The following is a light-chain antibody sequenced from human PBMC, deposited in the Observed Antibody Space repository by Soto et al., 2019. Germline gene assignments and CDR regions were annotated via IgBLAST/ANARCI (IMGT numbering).Light chain of an antibody. V-gene: IGLV2-14*01. J-gene: IGLJ2*01. Sequence: QSVLTQPASVSGSPGQSITISCTGTSSAVGGYNYVSWYQQHPGKAPKLMIYDVSNRPSGVSNRFSGSKSGNTASLTISGLQAEDEADYYCSSYTSSSTVVFGGGTKSPS. CDR1: SSAVGGYNY. CDR2: DVS. CDR3: SSYTSSSTVV.